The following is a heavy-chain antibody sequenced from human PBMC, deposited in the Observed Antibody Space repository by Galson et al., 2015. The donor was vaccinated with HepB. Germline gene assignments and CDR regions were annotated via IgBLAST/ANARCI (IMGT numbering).Heavy chain of an antibody. D-gene: IGHD3-22*01. CDR2: MNPNSGNT. J-gene: IGHJ4*02. Sequence: SVKVSCKASGYTFTSYDINWVRQATGQGLEWMGWMNPNSGNTGYAQKFQGRVTMTRNTSISTAYMELSSLRSEDTAVYYCARRAVGHDSSGYYLIFFDYWGQGTLVTVSS. CDR3: ARRAVGHDSSGYYLIFFDY. V-gene: IGHV1-8*01. CDR1: GYTFTSYD.